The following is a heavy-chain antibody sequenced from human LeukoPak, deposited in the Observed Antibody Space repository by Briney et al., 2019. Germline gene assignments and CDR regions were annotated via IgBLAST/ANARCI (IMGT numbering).Heavy chain of an antibody. V-gene: IGHV3-23*01. CDR3: ARGRFALD. D-gene: IGHD3-10*01. Sequence: GGSLRLSCAASGITLSPYAMTWVRQAPGKGLEWVSSISGSDSITYYADSVKGRFTISRDSSKNSLYLQMNSLRAEDTAVYYCARGRFALDWGQGALVTVSS. CDR1: GITLSPYA. J-gene: IGHJ4*02. CDR2: ISGSDSIT.